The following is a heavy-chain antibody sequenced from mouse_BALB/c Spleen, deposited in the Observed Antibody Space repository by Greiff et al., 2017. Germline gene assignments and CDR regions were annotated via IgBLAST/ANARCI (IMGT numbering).Heavy chain of an antibody. CDR2: ILPGSGST. D-gene: IGHD1-2*01. CDR1: GYTFSSYW. Sequence: QVQLQQSGAELMKPGASVKISCKATGYTFSSYWIEWVKQRPGHGLEWIGEILPGSGSTNYNEKFKGKATFTADTSSNTAYMQLSSLTSEDSAVYYCARTGLLRLRGAYWGQGTLVTVSA. J-gene: IGHJ3*01. V-gene: IGHV1-9*01. CDR3: ARTGLLRLRGAY.